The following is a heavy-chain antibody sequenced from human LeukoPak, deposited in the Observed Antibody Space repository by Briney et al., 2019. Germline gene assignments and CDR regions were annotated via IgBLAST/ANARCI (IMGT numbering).Heavy chain of an antibody. CDR2: ISSSSSTI. D-gene: IGHD5-18*01. CDR3: ARDRAPDTAMVTGYFDY. Sequence: GGSLRLSCAASGFTFSSYSMNWVRQAPGKGLEWVSYISSSSSTIYYADSVKGRFTISRDNAKNSLYLQMNSLRAEDTAVYYCARDRAPDTAMVTGYFDYWGQGTLVTVSS. CDR1: GFTFSSYS. V-gene: IGHV3-48*04. J-gene: IGHJ4*02.